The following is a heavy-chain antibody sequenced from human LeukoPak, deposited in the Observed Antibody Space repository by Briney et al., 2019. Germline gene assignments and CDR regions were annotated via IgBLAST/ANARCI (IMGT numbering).Heavy chain of an antibody. CDR2: ISAYNGNT. CDR3: ARTHYYPRSRPYYYYMDV. J-gene: IGHJ6*03. Sequence: GASVKVSCKASGYTFTSYGISWVRQAPGQGLEWMGWISAYNGNTNYAQKLQGRVTMTTDTSTSTAYMELRSLRSDDTAVYYCARTHYYPRSRPYYYYMDVWGKGTTVTISS. CDR1: GYTFTSYG. D-gene: IGHD3-10*01. V-gene: IGHV1-18*01.